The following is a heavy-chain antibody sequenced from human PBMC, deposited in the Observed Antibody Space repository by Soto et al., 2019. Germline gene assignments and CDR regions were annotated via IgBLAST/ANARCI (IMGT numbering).Heavy chain of an antibody. J-gene: IGHJ4*02. D-gene: IGHD2-15*01. Sequence: ETLSLTCAVYGGSFSGYYWSWIRQPPGKGLEWIGEINHSGSTNYNPSLKSRVTISVDTSKNQFSLKLSSVTAADTAVYYCAREGSSGGSCYVDYWGQGTLVTVSS. CDR1: GGSFSGYY. V-gene: IGHV4-34*01. CDR2: INHSGST. CDR3: AREGSSGGSCYVDY.